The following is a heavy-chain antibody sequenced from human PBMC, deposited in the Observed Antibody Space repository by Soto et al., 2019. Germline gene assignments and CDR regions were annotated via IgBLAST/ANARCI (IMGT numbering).Heavy chain of an antibody. Sequence: TSENLSLTCTVAGGSISSGGYCWSWIRQHPGKGLEWIGYIYYSGRTYYNPSLHSRVSIAVDTTENQFSLKLTSVTAADTSVYYCARGSFSSSSSWFDPWGRGTLVTVSS. CDR3: ARGSFSSSSSWFDP. V-gene: IGHV4-31*03. J-gene: IGHJ5*02. CDR2: IYYSGRT. D-gene: IGHD6-6*01. CDR1: GGSISSGGYC.